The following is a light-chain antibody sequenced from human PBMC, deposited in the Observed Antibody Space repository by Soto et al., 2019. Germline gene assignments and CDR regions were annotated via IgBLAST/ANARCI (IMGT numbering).Light chain of an antibody. CDR1: SFNIGNNY. Sequence: QSVLTQPPSVSAAPGQKVIISCSGSSFNIGNNYVSWYQQHPGKAPKLMIYEVNKRPSGVPDRFSGSKSGNTASLTVSGLQAEDEADYYCSSYAGSSNVFGTGTKVTVL. CDR3: SSYAGSSNV. CDR2: EVN. J-gene: IGLJ1*01. V-gene: IGLV2-8*01.